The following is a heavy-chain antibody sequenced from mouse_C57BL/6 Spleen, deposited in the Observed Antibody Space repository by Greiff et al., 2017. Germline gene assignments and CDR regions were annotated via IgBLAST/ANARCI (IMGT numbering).Heavy chain of an antibody. Sequence: EVHLVESGPGLVKPSQSLSLTCSVTGYSITSGYYWNWIRQFPGNKLEWMGYISYDGSNNYNPSLKNRISITRDTSKNQFFLKLNSVTTEDTATYYCARFYYGTHFDYWGQGTTLTVSS. CDR3: ARFYYGTHFDY. V-gene: IGHV3-6*01. CDR2: ISYDGSN. D-gene: IGHD2-1*01. J-gene: IGHJ2*01. CDR1: GYSITSGYY.